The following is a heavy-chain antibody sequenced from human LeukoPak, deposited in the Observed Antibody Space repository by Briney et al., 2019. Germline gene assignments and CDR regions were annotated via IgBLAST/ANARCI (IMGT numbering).Heavy chain of an antibody. CDR2: IYYSGST. J-gene: IGHJ4*02. CDR3: ARVGLRGSYYRVFDY. Sequence: SQTLSLTCAVSGGSISSGGYSWSWIRQPPGKGLEWIGYIYYSGSTNYNPSLKSRVTISVDTSKNQFSLKLSSVTAADTAVYYCARVGLRGSYYRVFDYWGQGTLVTVSS. V-gene: IGHV4-61*08. CDR1: GGSISSGGYS. D-gene: IGHD1-26*01.